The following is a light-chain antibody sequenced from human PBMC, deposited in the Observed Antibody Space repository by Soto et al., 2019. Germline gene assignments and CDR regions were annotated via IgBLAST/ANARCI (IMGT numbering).Light chain of an antibody. Sequence: QSVLTQPPSVSGAPGQRVTISCTGSSSNIGAGYDVHWYQQLPGTAPKLLIYGNTNRPSGVPDWFSGSKSGTSASLAISGLQAEDEADYYCQTYDRNLSVVFGGGTKLTVL. CDR2: GNT. CDR3: QTYDRNLSVV. V-gene: IGLV1-40*01. CDR1: SSNIGAGYD. J-gene: IGLJ2*01.